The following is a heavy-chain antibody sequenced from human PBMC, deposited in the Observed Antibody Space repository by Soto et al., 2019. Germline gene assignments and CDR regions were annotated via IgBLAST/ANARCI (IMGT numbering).Heavy chain of an antibody. CDR2: ITSAGSYI. CDR1: GFTFSNYN. J-gene: IGHJ6*02. V-gene: IGHV3-21*01. CDR3: ARGILGGVRIDYGMDV. D-gene: IGHD2-8*02. Sequence: EVQLVESGGGLVKPGGSLRLSCAASGFTFSNYNMNWVRQPPGKGLEWVSSITSAGSYIYYAESLKGRVTISRDNAKNSLFLQMNSLRAEDTALYFCARGILGGVRIDYGMDVLGQGTTVTVSS.